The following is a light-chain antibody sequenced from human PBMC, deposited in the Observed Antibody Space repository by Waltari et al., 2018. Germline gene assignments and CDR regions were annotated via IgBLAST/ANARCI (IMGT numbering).Light chain of an antibody. V-gene: IGLV3-21*03. CDR2: DNS. CDR1: DIGRKR. Sequence: SYVVTQPPSVSLAPGTTATLTCGGDDIGRKRACVDQQRPGRAPVLVVYDNSDRSSGVPERFSGSKSGDTATLTISRVEVGDEADFYCQVWDSTTDHAIFGGGTKLTVL. CDR3: QVWDSTTDHAI. J-gene: IGLJ2*01.